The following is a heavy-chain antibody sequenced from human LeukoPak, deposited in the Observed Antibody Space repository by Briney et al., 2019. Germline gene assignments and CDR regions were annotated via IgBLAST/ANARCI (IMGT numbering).Heavy chain of an antibody. CDR3: AREGYNRYYYYYMDV. V-gene: IGHV1-69*06. CDR2: IIPIFGTA. Sequence: ASVKVSCKASGGTFSSYAISWVRQAPGQGLEWMGGIIPIFGTANYAQKFQGRLTITADKSTSTAYMELSSLRSEDTAVYYCAREGYNRYYYYYMDVWGKGTTVTVSS. CDR1: GGTFSSYA. D-gene: IGHD1-14*01. J-gene: IGHJ6*03.